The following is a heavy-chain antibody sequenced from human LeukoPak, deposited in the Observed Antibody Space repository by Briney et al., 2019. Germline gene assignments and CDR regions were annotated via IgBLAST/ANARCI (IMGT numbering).Heavy chain of an antibody. CDR1: GFTLSSYA. CDR3: AKEYYYDSSGYYYDAFDI. Sequence: GGSLRLSCAASGFTLSSYAMSWVRQAPGKGLEWVSAISGSGGSTYYADSVKGRFTISRDNSKNTLYLQMNSLRAEDTAVYYCAKEYYYDSSGYYYDAFDIWGQGTMVTVSS. J-gene: IGHJ3*02. V-gene: IGHV3-23*01. CDR2: ISGSGGST. D-gene: IGHD3-22*01.